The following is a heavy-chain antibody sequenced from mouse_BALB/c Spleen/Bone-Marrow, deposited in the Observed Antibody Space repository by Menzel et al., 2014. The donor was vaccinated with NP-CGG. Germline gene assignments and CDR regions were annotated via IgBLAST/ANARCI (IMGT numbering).Heavy chain of an antibody. V-gene: IGHV14-3*02. CDR2: IDPANGNT. CDR3: ANYDYGWYIDV. D-gene: IGHD2-4*01. Sequence: VQLQQPGAELVKPGASVKLSCTASGFNIKDTYMHWVKQRPEQGLEWIGRIDPANGNTKYDPKFQGKATITADTSSNTAYLQLSSLTSEDTAVYYCANYDYGWYIDVWGAGTTVTVSS. CDR1: GFNIKDTY. J-gene: IGHJ1*01.